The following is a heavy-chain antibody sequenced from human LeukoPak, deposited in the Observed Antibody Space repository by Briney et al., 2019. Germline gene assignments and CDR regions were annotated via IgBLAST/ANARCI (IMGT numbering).Heavy chain of an antibody. V-gene: IGHV4-4*02. D-gene: IGHD1-26*01. Sequence: RTSETLSLTCAVSGGSISSSNWWIWVRQPPGKGLEWIGEIYHTGSTNYNPSLKSRVTISVDKSKNQFSLKLNSVTAADTAVYYCARDRGANDYWGQGTLVTVSS. CDR1: GGSISSSNW. J-gene: IGHJ4*02. CDR3: ARDRGANDY. CDR2: IYHTGST.